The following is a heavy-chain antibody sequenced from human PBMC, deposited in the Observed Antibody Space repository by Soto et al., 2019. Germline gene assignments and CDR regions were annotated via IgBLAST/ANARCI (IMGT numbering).Heavy chain of an antibody. CDR3: AREPAGPDNWFDP. J-gene: IGHJ5*02. V-gene: IGHV1-69*06. CDR2: IIPIFGTA. D-gene: IGHD2-2*01. Sequence: SVKVSCKASGGTFSSYAISWVRQAPGQGLEWMGGIIPIFGTANYAQKFQGRVTITADKSTSTAYMELSSLRSEDTAVYYCAREPAGPDNWFDPWGQGTLVTVSS. CDR1: GGTFSSYA.